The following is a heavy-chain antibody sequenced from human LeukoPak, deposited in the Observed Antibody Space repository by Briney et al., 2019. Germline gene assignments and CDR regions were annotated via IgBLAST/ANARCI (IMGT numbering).Heavy chain of an antibody. Sequence: ASVKVSCKASGYTFTSYGISWVRQAPGQGLEWMGWINAYNGNTNYAQKPQGRVTMTTDTSTSTAYMELRSLRSDDTAVYYCARDGYDSTGNDAFDIWGQGTMVTVSS. D-gene: IGHD3-22*01. CDR2: INAYNGNT. CDR3: ARDGYDSTGNDAFDI. V-gene: IGHV1-18*01. CDR1: GYTFTSYG. J-gene: IGHJ3*02.